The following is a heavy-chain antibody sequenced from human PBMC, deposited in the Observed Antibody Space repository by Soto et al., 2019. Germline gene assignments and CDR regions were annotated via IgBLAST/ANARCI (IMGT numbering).Heavy chain of an antibody. Sequence: LRLSCAASGFTFSSYSMHWVRQAPGKGLEWVAVISYDGSNKYYADSVKGRFTISRDNSKNTLYLQMNSLRAEDTAVYYCARISDFLDYWGQGTLVTVSS. CDR2: ISYDGSNK. D-gene: IGHD2-21*01. V-gene: IGHV3-30-3*01. CDR1: GFTFSSYS. CDR3: ARISDFLDY. J-gene: IGHJ4*02.